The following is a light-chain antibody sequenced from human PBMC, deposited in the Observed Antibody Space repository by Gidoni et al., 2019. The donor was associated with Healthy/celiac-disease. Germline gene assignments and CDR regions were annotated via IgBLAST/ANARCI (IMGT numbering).Light chain of an antibody. CDR1: SSDVGGYNY. Sequence: QSALTQPASVSESPGQSITISCTGTSSDVGGYNYVSWYQQHPGKAPKLMIYEVSNRPSGVSNRFSGSKSGNTASLTISGLQAEDEAVYYCSSYTSSSLWVFGGGTKLTVL. CDR2: EVS. J-gene: IGLJ3*02. V-gene: IGLV2-14*01. CDR3: SSYTSSSLWV.